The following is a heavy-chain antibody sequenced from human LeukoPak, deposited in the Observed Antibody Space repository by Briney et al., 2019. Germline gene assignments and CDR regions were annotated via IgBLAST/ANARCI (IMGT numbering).Heavy chain of an antibody. J-gene: IGHJ4*02. CDR1: GGSFSGYY. Sequence: SETLSLTCAVYGGSFSGYYWSWIRQPPGKGLEWIGEINHSGSTNYNPSLKSRVTISVDTSKNQFSLKLSSVTAADTAVYYCARGAAAGPGAVDYWGQGTLVTVSS. CDR2: INHSGST. D-gene: IGHD6-13*01. CDR3: ARGAAAGPGAVDY. V-gene: IGHV4-34*01.